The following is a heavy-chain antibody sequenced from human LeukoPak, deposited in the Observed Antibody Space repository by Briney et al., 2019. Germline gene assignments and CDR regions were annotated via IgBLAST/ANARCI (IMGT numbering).Heavy chain of an antibody. Sequence: ASVKVSCKTSGYTFTSYGITWVRQAPGQGFEWLGWISGNNGDTSYAHNVDGRVTMTTDTSTSTGYMELRSLRSDDTAVYYCARTSITMVSSTWGQGTLVIVSS. J-gene: IGHJ4*02. D-gene: IGHD3-10*01. CDR2: ISGNNGDT. V-gene: IGHV1-18*04. CDR1: GYTFTSYG. CDR3: ARTSITMVSST.